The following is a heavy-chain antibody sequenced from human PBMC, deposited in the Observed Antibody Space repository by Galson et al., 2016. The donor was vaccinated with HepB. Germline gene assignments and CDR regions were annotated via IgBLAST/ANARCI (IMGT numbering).Heavy chain of an antibody. CDR3: ARDLGRGQLVPPQNYYYYYGMDV. J-gene: IGHJ6*04. Sequence: TLSLTCTVSGGSISSGSYYWSWIRQPAGKGLEWIGRIYTSGSTNYNPSLKSRVTILVDTSKNQFSLKLSSVTAADTAVYYCARDLGRGQLVPPQNYYYYYGMDVWGKGTTVTVSS. CDR1: GGSISSGSYY. CDR2: IYTSGST. V-gene: IGHV4-61*02. D-gene: IGHD6-6*01.